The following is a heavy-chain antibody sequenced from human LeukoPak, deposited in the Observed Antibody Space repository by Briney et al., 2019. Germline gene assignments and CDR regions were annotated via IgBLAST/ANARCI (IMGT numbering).Heavy chain of an antibody. CDR1: GFTFSTYW. Sequence: GGSLRLSCAASGFTFSTYWMSWVRQAPGKGLEWVANIKQDGNEKYYADSVKGRFTISRDNGKNSLDLQMNSLRADDTAVYYCARDTLGEGEDANYAVYYFDYWGQGTVVTVSS. D-gene: IGHD4/OR15-4a*01. CDR3: ARDTLGEGEDANYAVYYFDY. V-gene: IGHV3-7*01. J-gene: IGHJ4*02. CDR2: IKQDGNEK.